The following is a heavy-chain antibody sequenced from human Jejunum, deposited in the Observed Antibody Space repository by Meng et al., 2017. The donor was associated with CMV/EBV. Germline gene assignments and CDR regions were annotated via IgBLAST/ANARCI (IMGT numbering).Heavy chain of an antibody. Sequence: QVPVRESGPGVVRLPEPLALTRGVSGGPISGYYWNWIRQPAGKGLEWIGRVYMSGSTNYNPSLRSRVAMSVDTSKTQFSLRLTTVTAADTAVYYCARDRMAAPGTFEYWGQGTLVTVSS. CDR1: GGPISGYY. D-gene: IGHD6-13*01. CDR2: VYMSGST. V-gene: IGHV4-4*07. J-gene: IGHJ4*02. CDR3: ARDRMAAPGTFEY.